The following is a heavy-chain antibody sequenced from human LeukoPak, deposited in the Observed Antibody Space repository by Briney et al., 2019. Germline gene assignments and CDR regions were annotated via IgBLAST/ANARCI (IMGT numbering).Heavy chain of an antibody. Sequence: ASVKVSCKASGYTFTSYGISWVRQAPGQGLEWMGWISAYNGNTNYAQKLQGRVTMTTDTSTSTAYMELRSLRSDDTAVYYCARDPVLNDDHGDSLSFDYWGQGTLVTVSS. V-gene: IGHV1-18*01. D-gene: IGHD4-17*01. CDR3: ARDPVLNDDHGDSLSFDY. CDR1: GYTFTSYG. CDR2: ISAYNGNT. J-gene: IGHJ4*02.